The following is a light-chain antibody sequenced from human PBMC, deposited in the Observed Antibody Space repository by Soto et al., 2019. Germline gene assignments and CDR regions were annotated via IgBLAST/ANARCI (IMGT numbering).Light chain of an antibody. CDR3: QQSHSSWT. Sequence: DIQMTQSPSSLSASVGDRVTITCRASQSISSRLNWYQQKSGKAPKLLIYATSSLQSGVPSRFSGSGSGTDFTLTISSLQPEDFATYYCQQSHSSWTFGQGTKVEI. J-gene: IGKJ1*01. V-gene: IGKV1-39*01. CDR2: ATS. CDR1: QSISSR.